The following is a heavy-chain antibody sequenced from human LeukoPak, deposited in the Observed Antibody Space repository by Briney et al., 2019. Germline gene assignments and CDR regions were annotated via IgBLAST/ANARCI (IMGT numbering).Heavy chain of an antibody. J-gene: IGHJ4*02. V-gene: IGHV5-51*01. CDR3: ARLDYGGNSGGRFFDH. Sequence: GESLKISFKGSGYSFTNYWSGWVRPMPGKGLGWMGIIYPGDSDTRHSQSFQGQVTISADKSISTAYLQWSSLKASDTAIYYCARLDYGGNSGGRFFDHWGQGTLVTVSS. CDR2: IYPGDSDT. D-gene: IGHD4-23*01. CDR1: GYSFTNYW.